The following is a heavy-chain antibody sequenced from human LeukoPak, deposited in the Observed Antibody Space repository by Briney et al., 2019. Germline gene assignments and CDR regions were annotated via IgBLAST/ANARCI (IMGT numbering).Heavy chain of an antibody. D-gene: IGHD1-26*01. CDR1: GFTFSSSG. J-gene: IGHJ5*02. V-gene: IGHV3-30*03. CDR2: ISYHGRNK. Sequence: GGSLRLSCAASGFTFSSSGMHWVRQAPGKGPEWVALISYHGRNKLYADSVKGRFTISRDNSKNTLYLQMDSLRPEDTAVYSCARDRGSYLNWFDPWGQGTLVTVSS. CDR3: ARDRGSYLNWFDP.